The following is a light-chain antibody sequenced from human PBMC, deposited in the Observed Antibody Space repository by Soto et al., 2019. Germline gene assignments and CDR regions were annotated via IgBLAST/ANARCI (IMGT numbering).Light chain of an antibody. CDR2: QDS. CDR1: KLGDKY. Sequence: SYELTQPPSVSVSPGQTASITCSGEKLGDKYACWYQQKPGQSPVLVIYQDSKRPSGIPERFSGSNSGNTATLTISGTQAMDEADYYCQAWDSSTPLWVFGGGTKLTVL. V-gene: IGLV3-1*01. CDR3: QAWDSSTPLWV. J-gene: IGLJ3*02.